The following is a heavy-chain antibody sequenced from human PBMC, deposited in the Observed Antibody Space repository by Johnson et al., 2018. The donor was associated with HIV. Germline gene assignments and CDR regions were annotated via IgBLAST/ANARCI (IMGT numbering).Heavy chain of an antibody. J-gene: IGHJ3*02. V-gene: IGHV3-30*18. D-gene: IGHD5-18*01. Sequence: VQLVESGGGLVQPGGSLRLSCAASGLAFSTYWMHWVRQAPGKGLEWVAVISYDGSNKYYADSVKGRFTISRDNSKNTLYLQMNSLRAEDTAVYYCAKDRDSYGYGGAFDIWGQGTMVTVSS. CDR1: GLAFSTYW. CDR3: AKDRDSYGYGGAFDI. CDR2: ISYDGSNK.